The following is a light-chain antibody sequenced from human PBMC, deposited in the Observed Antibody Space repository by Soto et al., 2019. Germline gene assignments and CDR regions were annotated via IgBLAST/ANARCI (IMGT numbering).Light chain of an antibody. CDR1: SSNIGAGYD. CDR3: QSYDSSLSAFYV. V-gene: IGLV1-40*01. Sequence: QSVLTQPPSASGAPGQRVTISCTGSSSNIGAGYDVHWYQQLPGTAPKLLIYGNSNRPSGVPDRFSGSKSGTSASLAITGLQAEDEADYYCQSYDSSLSAFYVFGTGTKVTAL. CDR2: GNS. J-gene: IGLJ1*01.